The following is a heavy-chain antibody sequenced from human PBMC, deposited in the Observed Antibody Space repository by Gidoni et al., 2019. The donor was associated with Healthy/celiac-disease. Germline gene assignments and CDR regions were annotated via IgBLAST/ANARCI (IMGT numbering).Heavy chain of an antibody. CDR3: ARDWKYYYDSSGPYDAFDI. V-gene: IGHV3-48*02. J-gene: IGHJ3*02. D-gene: IGHD3-22*01. CDR1: GLSFSSYS. Sequence: EVQLVESGGGLVQPGGSLRLSCSASGLSFSSYSMNWVRQAPGQGLGWVSYISSSSSTIYYADSVKGRFTISRDNAKNSLYLQMNSLRDEDTAVYYCARDWKYYYDSSGPYDAFDIWGQGTMVTVSS. CDR2: ISSSSSTI.